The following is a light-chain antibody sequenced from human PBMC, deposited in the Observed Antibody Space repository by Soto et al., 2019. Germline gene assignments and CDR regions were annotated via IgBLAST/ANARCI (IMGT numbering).Light chain of an antibody. V-gene: IGKV1-33*01. CDR3: QYYDNLPLIFT. CDR1: QDISNY. Sequence: DIQMTQSPSSLSASVGDRVTITCQASQDISNYLNWYQQKPGKAPKLLIYDASNLETGAPSRFSGSGSGTDFTVTISSLQHEDIATYYCQYYDNLPLIFTFGPATKVDIK. J-gene: IGKJ3*01. CDR2: DAS.